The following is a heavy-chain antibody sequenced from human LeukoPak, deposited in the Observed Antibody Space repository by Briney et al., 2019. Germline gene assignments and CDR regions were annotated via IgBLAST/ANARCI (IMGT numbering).Heavy chain of an antibody. D-gene: IGHD3-10*01. V-gene: IGHV3-53*01. CDR1: GFTVSSNY. J-gene: IGHJ4*02. CDR3: AREYGENYSDY. CDR2: IYSGGST. Sequence: GGSLRLSCAASGFTVSSNYMSWVRQAPGKGLEWVSVIYSGGSTYYADSVKGRFTISRDNSKNTLYLQMNSLRAEDTAVYYCAREYGENYSDYWGQGILVTVSS.